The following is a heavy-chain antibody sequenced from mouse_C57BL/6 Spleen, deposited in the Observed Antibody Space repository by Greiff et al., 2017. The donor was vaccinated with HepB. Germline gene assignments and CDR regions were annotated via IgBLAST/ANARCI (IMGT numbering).Heavy chain of an antibody. CDR1: GFSFNTYA. J-gene: IGHJ1*03. D-gene: IGHD2-3*01. Sequence: DVQLVESGGGLVQPKGSLKLSCAASGFSFNTYAMNWVRQAPGKGLEWVARIRSKSNNYATYYADSVKDRFTISRDDSESMLYLQMNNLKTEDTAMYYCVRLLDGYYDWYFDVWGTGTTVTVSS. CDR2: IRSKSNNYAT. V-gene: IGHV10-1*01. CDR3: VRLLDGYYDWYFDV.